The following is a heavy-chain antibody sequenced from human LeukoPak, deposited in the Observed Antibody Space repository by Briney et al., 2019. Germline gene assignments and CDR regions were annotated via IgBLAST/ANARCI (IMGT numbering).Heavy chain of an antibody. V-gene: IGHV3-7*01. J-gene: IGHJ2*01. CDR1: GFTFSNYW. CDR2: IKQDGSEK. D-gene: IGHD1-26*01. Sequence: GGSLILSCAASGFTFSNYWMTWARQAPGKGLEWVANIKQDGSEKYYADSVKGRFTISRDNAKNSLYLQMNSLRAEDTAVYYCASPFRIVVDVWGRGTLVTVSS. CDR3: ASPFRIVVDV.